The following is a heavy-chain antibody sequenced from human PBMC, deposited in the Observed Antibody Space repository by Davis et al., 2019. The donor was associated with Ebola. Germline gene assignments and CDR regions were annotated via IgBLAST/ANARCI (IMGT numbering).Heavy chain of an antibody. CDR2: INACNGNM. D-gene: IGHD3-9*01. CDR3: ARDTGIRYVSLGY. J-gene: IGHJ4*02. CDR1: GYTFTDFD. V-gene: IGHV1-3*01. Sequence: AASVKVSCKASGYTFTDFDIHWVRQAPGQGLEWMGWINACNGNMRYSQKFQGRVTITRDTSASTVYMELSSLRSEDTAVYYCARDTGIRYVSLGYWGQGTLVTVSS.